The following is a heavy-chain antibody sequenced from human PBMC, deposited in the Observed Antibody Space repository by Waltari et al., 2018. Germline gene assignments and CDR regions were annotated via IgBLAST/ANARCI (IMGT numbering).Heavy chain of an antibody. CDR3: AIDSSMVRGVMRLGMDV. CDR2: FDPEDGET. Sequence: QVQLVQSGAEVKKPGASVKVSCKVSGYTLTALSMHWVRQAPGKGLGGMGGFDPEDGETIYAQKFQGRVTMTEDTSTDTAYMGLSSLRSEDTAVYYCAIDSSMVRGVMRLGMDVWGQGTTVTVSS. CDR1: GYTLTALS. V-gene: IGHV1-24*01. J-gene: IGHJ6*02. D-gene: IGHD3-10*01.